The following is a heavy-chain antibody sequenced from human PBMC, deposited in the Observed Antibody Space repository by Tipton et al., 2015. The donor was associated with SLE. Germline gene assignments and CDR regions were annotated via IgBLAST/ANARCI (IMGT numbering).Heavy chain of an antibody. D-gene: IGHD3-10*01. CDR2: ISHDAKIK. CDR1: GYTFSGRG. J-gene: IGHJ4*02. V-gene: IGHV3-30*03. Sequence: SLRLSCAASGYTFSGRGMHWVRQAPDQGLEWVAGISHDAKIKEYADSVKGRFTISRDNSESTLFLQMNSLRPDDTALYYCVQGLLGDSWGQGTLVIVSS. CDR3: VQGLLGDS.